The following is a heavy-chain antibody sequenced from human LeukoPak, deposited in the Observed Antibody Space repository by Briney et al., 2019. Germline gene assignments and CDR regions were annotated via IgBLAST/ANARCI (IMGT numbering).Heavy chain of an antibody. J-gene: IGHJ4*02. D-gene: IGHD3-3*01. CDR2: IYYSGST. V-gene: IGHV4-30-4*08. CDR1: GGSISSGDYY. Sequence: SQTLSLTCTVSGGSISSGDYYWSWIRQPPGKGLEWIGYIYYSGSTYYNPSLKSRVTISVDTSKNQFSLKLSSVTTADTAVYYCARAPLLRFFYYFDYWGQGTLDTVSS. CDR3: ARAPLLRFFYYFDY.